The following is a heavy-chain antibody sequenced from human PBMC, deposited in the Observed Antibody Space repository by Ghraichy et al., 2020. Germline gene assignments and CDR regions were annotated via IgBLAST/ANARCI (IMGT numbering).Heavy chain of an antibody. CDR1: GFDFSSHA. CDR3: ARPKFCSTITCRDAFDF. D-gene: IGHD2-2*01. CDR2: ILYDEHNK. V-gene: IGHV3-30-3*01. J-gene: IGHJ3*01. Sequence: GGSLRLSCVASGFDFSSHAMHWVRQAPGKGLEWVAAILYDEHNKFYEDSVEGRFTISRDNSKSTLYLQLNSLRPEDTAIYYCARPKFCSTITCRDAFDFWGQGTKVTVSS.